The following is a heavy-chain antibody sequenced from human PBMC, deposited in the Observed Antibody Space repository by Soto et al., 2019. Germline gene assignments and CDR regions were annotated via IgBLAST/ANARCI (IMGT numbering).Heavy chain of an antibody. CDR3: ARGSCSSASCYTGDY. Sequence: SETLSLTCTVSGASISSYYWSWIRQPPGKGLEWIGYIYFTGSTNYNPSLKSRVTISLDTSKNQFSLKLSSVTAADTAVYYCARGSCSSASCYTGDYWGQGTLVTVSS. CDR2: IYFTGST. J-gene: IGHJ4*02. CDR1: GASISSYY. D-gene: IGHD2-2*02. V-gene: IGHV4-59*01.